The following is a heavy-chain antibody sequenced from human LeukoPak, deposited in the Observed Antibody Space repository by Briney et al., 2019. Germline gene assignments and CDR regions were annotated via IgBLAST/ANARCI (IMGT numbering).Heavy chain of an antibody. CDR2: IYYSGST. CDR1: GGSISSYY. D-gene: IGHD3-10*01. Sequence: PSETLSLTCTVSGGSISSYYWSWIRQPPGKGLEWIGYIYYSGSTNYNPSLKSRVTISVDTSKNQFSLKLSSVTAADTAAYYCAREASSGSYQYYFDYWGQGTLVTVSS. V-gene: IGHV4-59*01. CDR3: AREASSGSYQYYFDY. J-gene: IGHJ4*02.